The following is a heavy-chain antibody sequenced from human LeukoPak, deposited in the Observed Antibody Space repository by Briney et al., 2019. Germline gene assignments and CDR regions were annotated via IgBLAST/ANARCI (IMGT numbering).Heavy chain of an antibody. CDR3: GRDQDSSGWYVWFDR. CDR2: TSAYNSNT. V-gene: IGHV1-18*01. CDR1: GYTFTSYG. D-gene: IGHD6-19*01. Sequence: GASVKVLCKASGYTFTSYGISWVRQAPGQGLEWMGCTSAYNSNTNYAQTLQGRVTMTTDTSTSTAYMELRSVRSDDTAVYYCGRDQDSSGWYVWFDRWGQGTLVTVSS. J-gene: IGHJ5*02.